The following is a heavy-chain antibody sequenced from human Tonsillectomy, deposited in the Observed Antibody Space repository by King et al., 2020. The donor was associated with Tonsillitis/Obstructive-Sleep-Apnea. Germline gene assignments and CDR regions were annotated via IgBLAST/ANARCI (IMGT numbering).Heavy chain of an antibody. D-gene: IGHD3-16*01. Sequence: LQLQESGPGLVKPSETLSLTCTVSGGSISSSKYSWGWTRQPPGKGLEGIGDIYYSGSTYYNASLKSRITISVDTSKNQFSLKLSSVTAADTAVYYCARFTPRYYYFDYWGQGTLVTVSS. CDR1: GGSISSSKYS. V-gene: IGHV4-39*01. J-gene: IGHJ4*02. CDR3: ARFTPRYYYFDY. CDR2: IYYSGST.